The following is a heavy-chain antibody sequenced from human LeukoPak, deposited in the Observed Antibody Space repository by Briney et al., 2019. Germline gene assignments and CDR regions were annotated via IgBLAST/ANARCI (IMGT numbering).Heavy chain of an antibody. J-gene: IGHJ4*02. CDR3: ARDFDMGITPGDDFDF. CDR1: GFSFGKYW. CDR2: IKEDGTYT. D-gene: IGHD3-9*01. V-gene: IGHV3-74*01. Sequence: PGGSLRLSCAASGFSFGKYWMHWVRQTPGEGLVWVARIKEDGTYTSYADSVKGRFTISRDNARNTVFLQMNSLRAEDTAVYYCARDFDMGITPGDDFDFWGQGTLVTVSS.